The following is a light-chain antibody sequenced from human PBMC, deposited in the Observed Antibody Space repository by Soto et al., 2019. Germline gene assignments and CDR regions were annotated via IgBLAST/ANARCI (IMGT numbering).Light chain of an antibody. J-gene: IGLJ1*01. Sequence: QSALTQPPSASGTPGQRVTISCSGSSSNIGSNTVNWYQQLPGTAPKLLIYSNNQRPSGVPDRSSGSKSGTSASLAISGLQSEDEADYYCAAWDDSLNGYVFGTGTRSPS. CDR2: SNN. CDR1: SSNIGSNT. V-gene: IGLV1-44*01. CDR3: AAWDDSLNGYV.